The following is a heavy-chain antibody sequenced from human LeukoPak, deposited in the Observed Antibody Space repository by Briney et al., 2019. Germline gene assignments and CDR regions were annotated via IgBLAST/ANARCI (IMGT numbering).Heavy chain of an antibody. Sequence: SETLSLTCTVSGGSISSYYWSWIRQPPGKGLEWIGYIYYSGSTNYNPSLKSRVTISVDTSKNQFSLKLSSVTAADTAVYYCARGGSRHYFDYWGQGTLVTVS. D-gene: IGHD2-15*01. CDR1: GGSISSYY. CDR2: IYYSGST. V-gene: IGHV4-59*01. J-gene: IGHJ4*02. CDR3: ARGGSRHYFDY.